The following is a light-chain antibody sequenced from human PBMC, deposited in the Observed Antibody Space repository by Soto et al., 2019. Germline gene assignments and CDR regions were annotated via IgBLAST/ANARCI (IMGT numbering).Light chain of an antibody. CDR2: DVS. V-gene: IGKV1-5*01. CDR1: QSFSRW. CDR3: QQYSSLWT. J-gene: IGKJ1*01. Sequence: DIQMTQSPSTLSASVGDRVTITCRASQSFSRWLAWYQQKPGKSPQLLIYDVSRLESGVPSRFSGSGSETEFTLTIRSLQPEDVGTYYCQQYSSLWTFGQGTKVDIK.